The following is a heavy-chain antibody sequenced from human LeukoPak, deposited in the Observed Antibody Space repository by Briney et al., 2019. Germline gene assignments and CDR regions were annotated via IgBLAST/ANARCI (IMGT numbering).Heavy chain of an antibody. CDR1: GDSISSSSDY. J-gene: IGHJ3*02. Sequence: SETLSLTCTVSGDSISSSSDYWGWFRKAPGKGLDWLGCIYYHENTYYNSSLKSRDTISADTSKNQFSLKLNSVTAADTAVYYCARVSGITMIVVVNSDAFDIWGQGTMVTVSS. D-gene: IGHD3-22*01. CDR3: ARVSGITMIVVVNSDAFDI. V-gene: IGHV4-39*01. CDR2: IYYHENT.